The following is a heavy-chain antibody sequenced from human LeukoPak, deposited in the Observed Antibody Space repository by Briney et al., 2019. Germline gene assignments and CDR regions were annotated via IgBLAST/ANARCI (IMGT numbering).Heavy chain of an antibody. J-gene: IGHJ4*02. CDR1: GYTFTDNY. CDR2: INPNVGGT. Sequence: ASVKVSCKASGYTFTDNYMHWVRQAPGQGLEWMGWINPNVGGTNYAQKFRGRVSMTSDTSISTVYMELTSLTSDDTAVYYCARDFGIHFDYWGQGTLVTVSS. V-gene: IGHV1-2*02. CDR3: ARDFGIHFDY. D-gene: IGHD3-10*01.